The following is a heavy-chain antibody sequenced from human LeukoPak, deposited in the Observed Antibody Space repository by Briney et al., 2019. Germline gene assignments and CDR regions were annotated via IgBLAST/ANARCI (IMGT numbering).Heavy chain of an antibody. CDR2: VYHTGNT. CDR3: ARHPFSTPFDF. V-gene: IGHV4-59*08. CDR1: GASITSSY. D-gene: IGHD2/OR15-2a*01. J-gene: IGHJ4*02. Sequence: SETLSLTCTVFGASITSSYGSWIRHPPGKGLEWIGYVYHTGNTHYNPSLRSRVTISLDTSKTHFTLTLSSATAADTAVYFCARHPFSTPFDFWGRGTLVTVSS.